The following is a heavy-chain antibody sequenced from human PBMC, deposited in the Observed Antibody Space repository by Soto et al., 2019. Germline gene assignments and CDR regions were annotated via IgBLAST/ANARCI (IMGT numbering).Heavy chain of an antibody. CDR3: TREHVVTIFRRGQRGSFAN. CDR2: ITSGSDYI. D-gene: IGHD3-9*01. CDR1: GFTFSSYT. V-gene: IGHV3-21*01. Sequence: PGGSLRLSCAASGFTFSSYTMNWVRQAPGKGLEWVAFITSGSDYIYYADSVKGRFTISRDDANNSLFLQMSSLRAEDTAVYYCTREHVVTIFRRGQRGSFANWSQGTLVTVSS. J-gene: IGHJ4*02.